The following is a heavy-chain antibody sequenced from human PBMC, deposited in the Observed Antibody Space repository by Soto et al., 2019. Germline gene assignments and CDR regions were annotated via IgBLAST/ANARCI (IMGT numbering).Heavy chain of an antibody. D-gene: IGHD3-9*01. CDR3: ARGYRYYDILTGRFGLNYYYYGMDV. J-gene: IGHJ6*02. CDR1: GGSISSYY. Sequence: SETLSLTCTVSGGSISSYYWSWIRQPPGKGLEWIGYIYYSGSTNYNPSLKSRVTISVDTSKNQFSLKLSSVTAADTAVYYCARGYRYYDILTGRFGLNYYYYGMDVWGQGTTVTVSS. CDR2: IYYSGST. V-gene: IGHV4-59*01.